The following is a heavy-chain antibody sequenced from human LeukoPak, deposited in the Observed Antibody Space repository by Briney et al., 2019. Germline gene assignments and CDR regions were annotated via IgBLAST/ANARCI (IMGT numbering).Heavy chain of an antibody. CDR3: ARGLPYCSSTSCPPGNWFDP. Sequence: SETLSLTCAVYGGSFSGYYWSWIRQPPGKGLEWIGEINHSGSTNYNPSLKSRVTISVDTSKNQFSLKLSSVTAADTAVYYCARGLPYCSSTSCPPGNWFDPWGQGTLVTVSS. V-gene: IGHV4-34*01. D-gene: IGHD2-2*01. J-gene: IGHJ5*02. CDR2: INHSGST. CDR1: GGSFSGYY.